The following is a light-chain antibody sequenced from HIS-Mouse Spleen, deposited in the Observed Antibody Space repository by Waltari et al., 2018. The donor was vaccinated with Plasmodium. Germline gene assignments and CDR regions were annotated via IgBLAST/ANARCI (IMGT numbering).Light chain of an antibody. CDR3: QQYNNWCFT. CDR2: GAS. V-gene: IGKV3-15*01. CDR1: QSVSSN. J-gene: IGKJ3*01. Sequence: EIVMTQSPATLSVSPGERATLSCRASQSVSSNLAWYQQKPGQAPRLLIYGASTRATGIHARFSCSASGTEYTLTISSLQSEVFAVYYSQQYNNWCFTFGPGTKVDIK.